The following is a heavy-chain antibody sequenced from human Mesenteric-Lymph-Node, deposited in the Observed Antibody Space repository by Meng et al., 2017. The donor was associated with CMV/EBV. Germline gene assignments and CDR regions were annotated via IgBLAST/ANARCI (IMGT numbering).Heavy chain of an antibody. V-gene: IGHV5-51*01. CDR3: ARRGGYRFGVGVDAMDV. CDR2: IHPGDSDW. J-gene: IGHJ6*02. Sequence: GESLKISCQGSGNDFNNFWIGWLRQMPGKGLQWMGSIHPGDSDWRYSSSFEGQVTISADKSISTAYLQWSSLKASDTAMYYCARRGGYRFGVGVDAMDVWGQGTTVTVSS. CDR1: GNDFNNFW. D-gene: IGHD5-12*01.